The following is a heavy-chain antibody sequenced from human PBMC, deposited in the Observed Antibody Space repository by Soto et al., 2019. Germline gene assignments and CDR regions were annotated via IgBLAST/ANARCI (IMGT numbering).Heavy chain of an antibody. CDR1: GFPFSSYG. CDR2: ISYDGSNK. CDR3: VGGQYYFDY. V-gene: IGHV3-30*03. Sequence: QVQLVESGGGVVQPGRSLRLSCAASGFPFSSYGMHWVREAPGKGLEWVAVISYDGSNKYYADSVKGRFTISRDNSANTLYLQMNSLTPEDTALYYCVGGQYYFDYRGQGTLVTVSP. J-gene: IGHJ4*02. D-gene: IGHD3-10*01.